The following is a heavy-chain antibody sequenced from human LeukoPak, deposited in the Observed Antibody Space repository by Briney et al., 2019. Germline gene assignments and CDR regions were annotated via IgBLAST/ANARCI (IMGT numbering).Heavy chain of an antibody. CDR3: ARGEGPVVTAILRYYYGMDV. V-gene: IGHV4-31*03. D-gene: IGHD2-21*02. J-gene: IGHJ6*02. CDR2: IYYSGST. Sequence: SETLSLTCTVSGGSISSGGYYWSWIRQHPGKGLEWIGYIYYSGSTYYNPSLKSRVTISVDTSKNQFSLKLSSVTAADTAVYYCARGEGPVVTAILRYYYGMDVWGQGTTVTVSS. CDR1: GGSISSGGYY.